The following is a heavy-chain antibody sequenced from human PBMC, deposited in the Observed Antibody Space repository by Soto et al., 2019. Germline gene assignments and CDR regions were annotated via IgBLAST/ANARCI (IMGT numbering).Heavy chain of an antibody. Sequence: GGSLRLSCAASGFTFSSYAMSWVRQAPGKGLEWVSAISGSGGSTYYADSVKGRLTISRDNSKNTLYLQMNSLRAEDTAVYYCAKDDYGDPGYYFDYWGQGTLVTVSS. CDR1: GFTFSSYA. J-gene: IGHJ4*02. D-gene: IGHD4-17*01. CDR3: AKDDYGDPGYYFDY. CDR2: ISGSGGST. V-gene: IGHV3-23*01.